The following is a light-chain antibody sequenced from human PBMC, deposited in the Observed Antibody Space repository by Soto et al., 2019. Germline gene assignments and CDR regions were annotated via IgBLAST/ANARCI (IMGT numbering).Light chain of an antibody. V-gene: IGKV3-20*01. CDR1: QSVSSSY. CDR2: GAS. J-gene: IGKJ1*01. CDR3: QQYGSSPT. Sequence: EIVMTQSPDTLSVSPGDRATLSYRASQSVSSSYLAWYQQKPGQAPRLLIYGASSRATGIPDRFSGSGSGTDFTLTISRLEPEDFAVYYCQQYGSSPTLGQGTKVDIK.